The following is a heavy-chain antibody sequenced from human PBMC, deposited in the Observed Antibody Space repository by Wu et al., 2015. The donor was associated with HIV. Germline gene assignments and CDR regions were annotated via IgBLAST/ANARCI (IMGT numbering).Heavy chain of an antibody. CDR3: ARDVGGGNNWFDP. D-gene: IGHD4-23*01. CDR1: GGTFSSYA. CDR2: IIPIFGTA. J-gene: IGHJ5*02. Sequence: VQSGAELKRPGASVKVSCKASGGTFSSYAISWVRQAPGQGLEWMGGIIPIFGTANYAQKFQGRVTITADESTSTAYMELSSLRSEDTAVYYCARDVGGGNNWFDPWGQGTLVTVSS. V-gene: IGHV1-69*13.